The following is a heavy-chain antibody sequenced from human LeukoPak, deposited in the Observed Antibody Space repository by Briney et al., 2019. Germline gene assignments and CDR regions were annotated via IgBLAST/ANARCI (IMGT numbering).Heavy chain of an antibody. D-gene: IGHD3-3*01. CDR3: ARSYYDFWRGYYGDNWFDP. V-gene: IGHV4-39*01. CDR2: IYYSGST. CDR1: GGSISSYY. Sequence: SETLSLTCTVSGGSISSYYWGWIRQPPGKGLEWIGSIYYSGSTYYNPSLKSRVTISVDTSKNQFSLKLSSVTAADTAVYYCARSYYDFWRGYYGDNWFDPWGQGTLVTVSS. J-gene: IGHJ5*02.